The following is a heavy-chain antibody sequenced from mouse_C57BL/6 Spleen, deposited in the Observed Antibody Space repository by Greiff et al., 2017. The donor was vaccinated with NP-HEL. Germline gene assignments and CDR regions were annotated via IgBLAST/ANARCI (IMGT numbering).Heavy chain of an antibody. CDR2: ISSGSSTI. J-gene: IGHJ1*03. D-gene: IGHD2-3*01. CDR1: GFTFSDYG. V-gene: IGHV5-17*01. CDR3: ARDDGYYWYFDV. Sequence: EVHLVESGGGLVKPGGSLKLSCAASGFTFSDYGMHWVRQAPEKGLEWVAYISSGSSTIYYADTVKGRFTISRDNAKNTLFLQMTSLRSEDTAMYYCARDDGYYWYFDVWGTGTTVTVSS.